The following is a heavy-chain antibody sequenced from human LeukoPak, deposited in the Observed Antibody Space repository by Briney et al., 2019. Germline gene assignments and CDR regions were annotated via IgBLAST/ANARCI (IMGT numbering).Heavy chain of an antibody. V-gene: IGHV3-7*01. CDR2: IKQEGSEK. D-gene: IGHD3-10*01. J-gene: IGHJ4*02. Sequence: GGSLRLSCAASGFTFSSYWMSWVRQAPGKGLEWVANIKQEGSEKYYVDSVKGRFTSSRDNAKDLLDLQMNSRRAEDTAGYYCATVVARSWFGPYYFDYWGQGPLVTVSS. CDR3: ATVVARSWFGPYYFDY. CDR1: GFTFSSYW.